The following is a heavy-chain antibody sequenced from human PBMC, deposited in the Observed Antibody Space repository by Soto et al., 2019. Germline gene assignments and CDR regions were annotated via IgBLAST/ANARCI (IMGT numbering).Heavy chain of an antibody. D-gene: IGHD6-13*01. V-gene: IGHV1-2*02. J-gene: IGHJ5*02. CDR1: GYSLIGYY. Sequence: ASVKVSCKASGYSLIGYYLHWVRQAPGQGPEWMGWINPNSGGTKYVQKFQGRVTMTRDTSISTVYLELSRLRSDDTAVYYCARGWGIAAPGPNWFDPWGQGTLVTVSS. CDR2: INPNSGGT. CDR3: ARGWGIAAPGPNWFDP.